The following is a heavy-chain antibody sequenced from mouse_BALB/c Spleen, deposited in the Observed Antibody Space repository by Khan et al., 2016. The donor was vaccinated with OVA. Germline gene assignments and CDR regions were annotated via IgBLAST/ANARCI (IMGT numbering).Heavy chain of an antibody. CDR1: GYSITSGYG. Sequence: EVQLQESGPGLVKPSQSLSLTCTVTGYSITSGYGWNWIRQFPGNKLEWMGYISYSGSTNYNPSLKSRISITRYPSKNQFFLQLNSVTTEETATYYCARTARIKYWGQGTTLTVSS. CDR2: ISYSGST. CDR3: ARTARIKY. J-gene: IGHJ2*01. D-gene: IGHD1-2*01. V-gene: IGHV3-2*02.